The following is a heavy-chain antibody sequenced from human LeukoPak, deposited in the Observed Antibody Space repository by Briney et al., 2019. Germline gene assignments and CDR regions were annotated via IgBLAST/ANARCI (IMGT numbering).Heavy chain of an antibody. CDR2: IKQDGSEK. CDR1: GFTFSSYW. D-gene: IGHD4-23*01. V-gene: IGHV3-7*01. CDR3: AREGGNSVQVY. Sequence: QSGGSLRLSCAASGFTFSSYWMSWVRQAPGKGLEWVANIKQDGSEKYYVDSVKGRFTISRDNAKNSLYLQVNSLRAEDTAVYYCAREGGNSVQVYWGQGTLVTVSS. J-gene: IGHJ4*02.